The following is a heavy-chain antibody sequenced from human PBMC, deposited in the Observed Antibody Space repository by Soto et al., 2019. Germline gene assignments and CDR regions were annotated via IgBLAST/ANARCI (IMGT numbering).Heavy chain of an antibody. CDR2: FDPEDGEA. D-gene: IGHD3-22*01. Sequence: ASVKVSCKVSGYTLTELSMHWVRQAPGKGLEWMGGFDPEDGEAIYAQKFQGRVTMTEDTSTDTAYVELSSLRSEDTAVYYCATARLTGLLLGYWGQGILVTVSS. J-gene: IGHJ4*02. CDR1: GYTLTELS. V-gene: IGHV1-24*01. CDR3: ATARLTGLLLGY.